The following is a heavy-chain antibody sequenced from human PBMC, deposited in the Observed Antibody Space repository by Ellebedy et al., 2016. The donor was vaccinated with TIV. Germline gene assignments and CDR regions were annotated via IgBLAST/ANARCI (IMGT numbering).Heavy chain of an antibody. V-gene: IGHV1-58*02. CDR1: GFTFTSSA. CDR3: AADSLSVVGATYWYFDL. D-gene: IGHD1-26*01. Sequence: AASVKVSCKASGFTFTSSAMQWVRQARGQRLEWIGWIVVGSGNTNYAQKFQERVTITRDMSTSTAYMELSSLRSEDTAVYYCAADSLSVVGATYWYFDLWGRGTLVTVSS. J-gene: IGHJ2*01. CDR2: IVVGSGNT.